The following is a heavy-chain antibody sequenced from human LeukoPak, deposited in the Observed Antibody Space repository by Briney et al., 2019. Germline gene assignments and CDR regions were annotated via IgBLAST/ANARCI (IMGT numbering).Heavy chain of an antibody. Sequence: PGGSLRLSCAASGFTFSSYAMSWVRQSPGKGLEWVSAISGGGGSTYYADAVKGRFTISRDNSKNTLYLRMNSLRAEDTAVYYCAKFYEISTGYFDCWGQGTLVTVSS. V-gene: IGHV3-23*01. CDR2: ISGGGGST. CDR3: AKFYEISTGYFDC. D-gene: IGHD3-9*01. J-gene: IGHJ4*02. CDR1: GFTFSSYA.